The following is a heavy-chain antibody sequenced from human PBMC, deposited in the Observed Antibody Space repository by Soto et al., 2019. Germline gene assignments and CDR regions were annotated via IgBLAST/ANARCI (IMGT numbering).Heavy chain of an antibody. J-gene: IGHJ6*02. CDR3: ARDVGYYGSGSPPPFYYYYGMDV. CDR2: IYYSGST. D-gene: IGHD3-10*01. CDR1: GGSISSYY. Sequence: SETLSLTCTVSGGSISSYYWSWIRQPPGKGLEWIGYIYYSGSTNYNPSLKSRVTISVDTSKNQFSLKLSSVTAADTAVYYCARDVGYYGSGSPPPFYYYYGMDVWGQGTTVTVSS. V-gene: IGHV4-59*01.